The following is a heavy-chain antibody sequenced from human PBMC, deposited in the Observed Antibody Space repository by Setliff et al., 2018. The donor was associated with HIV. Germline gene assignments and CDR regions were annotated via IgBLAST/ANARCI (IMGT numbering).Heavy chain of an antibody. D-gene: IGHD3-22*01. J-gene: IGHJ5*02. CDR2: IYYSGST. Sequence: SETLSLTCTVSGGSISNSRYYWSWIRQPPGKGLEWIGSIYYSGSTYYNPSLKGRVTISVDTSKNQFSLKLSSVTAADAAVYHCASRVYYYDSSGYLREEGFDPWGQGTLVTAPQ. CDR3: ASRVYYYDSSGYLREEGFDP. V-gene: IGHV4-39*01. CDR1: GGSISNSRYY.